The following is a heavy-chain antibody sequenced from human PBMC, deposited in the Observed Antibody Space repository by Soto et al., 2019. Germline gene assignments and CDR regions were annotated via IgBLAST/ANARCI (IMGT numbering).Heavy chain of an antibody. D-gene: IGHD3-3*02. Sequence: EVQLLESGGGLVQPGGSVRLSGAASGFTFSPYAMAWVRQVPGKGLEWVATMSNTGDTYYADSVKGRFTISRDNSKNTLYLQRNSLRAAATAVFYCAKRLAFYWESWGQGTLVTVSS. J-gene: IGHJ5*02. CDR1: GFTFSPYA. CDR3: AKRLAFYWES. CDR2: MSNTGDT. V-gene: IGHV3-23*01.